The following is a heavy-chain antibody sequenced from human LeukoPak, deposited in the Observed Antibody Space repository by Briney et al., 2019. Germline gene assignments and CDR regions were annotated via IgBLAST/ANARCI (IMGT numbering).Heavy chain of an antibody. J-gene: IGHJ5*02. CDR3: ARHIGCSSTSCSNWFDP. D-gene: IGHD2-2*01. Sequence: GASLKISCKGSGSRFTSYWIGWVRQMSGKGLEWMGIIYPGDSDTRYRPSFQGQVTISADKSISTAYLQWSSLKASDTAMYYCARHIGCSSTSCSNWFDPWGQGTLVTVSS. CDR2: IYPGDSDT. V-gene: IGHV5-51*01. CDR1: GSRFTSYW.